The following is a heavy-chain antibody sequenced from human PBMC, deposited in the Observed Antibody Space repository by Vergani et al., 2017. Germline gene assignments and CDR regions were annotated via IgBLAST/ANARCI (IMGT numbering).Heavy chain of an antibody. CDR1: GGSFTSYY. V-gene: IGHV4-34*01. J-gene: IGHJ6*01. D-gene: IGHD4-11*01. Sequence: QVQLQQWGGGLLKPSETLSLTCVVNGGSFTSYYWTWIRQSPGEGLEGVGDIDHTGRPDYNPSLKSRLTMSVHKPRNQFSLTLNSVTATDTAIYFCARVNTETNGRLYDYYCRVVWGEGTAVAVS. CDR2: IDHTGRP. CDR3: ARVNTETNGRLYDYYCRVV.